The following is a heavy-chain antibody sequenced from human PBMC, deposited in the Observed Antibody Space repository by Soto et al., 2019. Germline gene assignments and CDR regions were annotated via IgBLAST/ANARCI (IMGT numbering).Heavy chain of an antibody. D-gene: IGHD4-17*01. V-gene: IGHV4-39*01. Sequence: SETLSLTCTVSGGSISSSSYYWGWIRQPPGKGLEWIGSIYYSGSTYYNPSLKSRVTISVDTSKNQFSLKLSSVTAADTAVYYCASSTVTSYYYFDYWGQGTLVTVSS. J-gene: IGHJ4*02. CDR3: ASSTVTSYYYFDY. CDR2: IYYSGST. CDR1: GGSISSSSYY.